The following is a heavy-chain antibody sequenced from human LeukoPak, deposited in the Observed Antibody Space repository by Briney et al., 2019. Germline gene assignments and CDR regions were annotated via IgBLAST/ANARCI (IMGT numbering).Heavy chain of an antibody. Sequence: PSETLSLTCTVSGGSISSYYWSWIRQPPGKGLEWIGYIYYSGSTNYNPSLKSRVTTSVDTSKNQFSLKLSSVTAADTAVYYCARVGYSNYVFYYYMDVWGKGTTVTVSS. V-gene: IGHV4-59*01. CDR1: GGSISSYY. J-gene: IGHJ6*03. D-gene: IGHD4-11*01. CDR3: ARVGYSNYVFYYYMDV. CDR2: IYYSGST.